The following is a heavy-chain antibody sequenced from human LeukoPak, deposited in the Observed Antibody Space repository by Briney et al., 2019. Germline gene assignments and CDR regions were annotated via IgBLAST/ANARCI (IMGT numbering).Heavy chain of an antibody. J-gene: IGHJ4*02. CDR3: ARGLSGSSYYFDY. D-gene: IGHD1-26*01. CDR1: GGSFSGYY. CDR2: INHSGST. Sequence: SETLSLTCAVYGGSFSGYYWSWIRQPPGKGLEWIGEINHSGSTNYHPSLKSRVTISVDTSKNQFSLKLSSVTAADTAVYYCARGLSGSSYYFDYWGQGTLVTVSS. V-gene: IGHV4-34*01.